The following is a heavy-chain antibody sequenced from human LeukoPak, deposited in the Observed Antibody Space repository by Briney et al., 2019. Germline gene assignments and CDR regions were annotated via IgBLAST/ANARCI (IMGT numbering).Heavy chain of an antibody. CDR1: GGTFSSYT. D-gene: IGHD6-19*01. J-gene: IGHJ2*01. CDR2: IIPILGIA. V-gene: IGHV1-69*04. CDR3: ARDVGVAVAANHWYFDL. Sequence: SVKVSCKASGGTFSSYTISWVRQAPGQGLEWMGRIIPILGIANYAHKFQGRVTITADKSTSTAYMELSSLRSEDTAVYYCARDVGVAVAANHWYFDLWGRGTLVTVSS.